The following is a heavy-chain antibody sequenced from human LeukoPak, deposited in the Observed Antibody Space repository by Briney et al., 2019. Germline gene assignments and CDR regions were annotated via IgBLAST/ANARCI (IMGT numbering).Heavy chain of an antibody. CDR3: ARDNRLSHFDY. CDR2: IYHSGST. D-gene: IGHD6-19*01. J-gene: IGHJ4*02. V-gene: IGHV4-38-2*02. CDR1: GYSISSAYY. Sequence: PSETLSLTCTVSGYSISSAYYWGWIRQPPGKGLAWIGSIYHSGSTYYNPSLKSRVTISVDTSKNQFSLKLSSVTAADTAVYYCARDNRLSHFDYWGQGTLVTVSS.